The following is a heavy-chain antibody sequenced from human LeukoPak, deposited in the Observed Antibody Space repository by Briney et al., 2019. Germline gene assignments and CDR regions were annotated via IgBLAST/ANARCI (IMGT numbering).Heavy chain of an antibody. CDR2: ISGSGGST. CDR1: GFTFSSYA. Sequence: GGSLRLSCAASGFTFSSYAMSWVRQAPGKGLEWVSAISGSGGSTYYADSVKGRFTISRDKSKNTLYLQMNSLRAEDTAVYYCAKGLAVAGHFDYWGQGTLVTVSS. V-gene: IGHV3-23*01. CDR3: AKGLAVAGHFDY. J-gene: IGHJ4*02. D-gene: IGHD6-19*01.